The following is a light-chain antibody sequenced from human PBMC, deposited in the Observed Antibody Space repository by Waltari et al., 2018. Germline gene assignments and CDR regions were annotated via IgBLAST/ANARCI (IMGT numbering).Light chain of an antibody. Sequence: DIEMTQSPSSLSASVGDRVTMSCRSSHNVRTSLNWYQQKPGQAPKLLIYDASTLQGGVPSRFSGSGSGTTFILTIASLQPEDFATYYCQQSYSDLYSFGQGTKVEI. CDR1: HNVRTS. CDR3: QQSYSDLYS. J-gene: IGKJ2*01. CDR2: DAS. V-gene: IGKV1-39*01.